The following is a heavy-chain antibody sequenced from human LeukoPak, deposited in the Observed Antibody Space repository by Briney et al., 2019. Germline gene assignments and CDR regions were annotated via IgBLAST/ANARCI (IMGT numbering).Heavy chain of an antibody. D-gene: IGHD3-16*01. V-gene: IGHV1-2*02. CDR2: INPNSGGT. CDR1: GYTFTAYY. Sequence: ASVKVSCKASGYTFTAYYIHWVRQAPGQGLEWMGLINPNSGGTNYAQKFQGRVTMTRDTSISTAYMELSKLASDDTAVYYCARDKGTLGGDYWGPGTLVTVSS. CDR3: ARDKGTLGGDY. J-gene: IGHJ4*02.